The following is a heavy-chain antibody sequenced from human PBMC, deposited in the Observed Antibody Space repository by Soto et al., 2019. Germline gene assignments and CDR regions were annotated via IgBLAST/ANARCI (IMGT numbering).Heavy chain of an antibody. J-gene: IGHJ4*02. CDR1: GGSFSGYY. CDR2: INHSGST. V-gene: IGHV4-34*01. Sequence: SETLSLTCAVYGGSFSGYYWSWIGQPPGKGLEWIGEINHSGSTNYNPSLKSRVTISVDTSKNQFSLKLSSVTAADTAVYYCARGIGYGSGMVDYWGQGTLVTVSS. CDR3: ARGIGYGSGMVDY. D-gene: IGHD3-10*01.